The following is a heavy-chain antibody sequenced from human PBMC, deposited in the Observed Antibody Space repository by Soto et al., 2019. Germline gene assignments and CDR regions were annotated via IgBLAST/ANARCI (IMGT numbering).Heavy chain of an antibody. CDR1: GFTFDDYA. V-gene: IGHV3-9*01. CDR2: ITWNSGSR. D-gene: IGHD4-17*01. CDR3: AKSKVDLEILKNTVTTFWGPFHI. Sequence: EVQLVESGGGLVQPGRSLRLSCAASGFTFDDYAMHWVRQAPGKGPEWVSGITWNSGSRGYAESVKGRFTISRDNAKNYLYLQMNSLRTEDTALYYCAKSKVDLEILKNTVTTFWGPFHIWGQGTRVTVSS. J-gene: IGHJ3*02.